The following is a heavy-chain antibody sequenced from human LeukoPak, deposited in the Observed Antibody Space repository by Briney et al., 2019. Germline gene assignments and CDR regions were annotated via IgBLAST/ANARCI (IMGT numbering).Heavy chain of an antibody. Sequence: SETLSLTCTVSGGSISSSSYYWGWIRQPPGKGLEWIGSIYYSGSTYYNPSLKSRVTISVDTSKNQFSLKLSSVTAADTAVCYCARLYYDILTGYYSDYWGQGTLVTVSS. CDR3: ARLYYDILTGYYSDY. J-gene: IGHJ4*02. CDR2: IYYSGST. D-gene: IGHD3-9*01. V-gene: IGHV4-39*01. CDR1: GGSISSSSYY.